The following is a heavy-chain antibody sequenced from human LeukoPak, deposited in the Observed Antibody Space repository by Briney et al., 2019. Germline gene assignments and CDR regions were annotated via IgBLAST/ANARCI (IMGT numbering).Heavy chain of an antibody. J-gene: IGHJ4*02. Sequence: GGSLRLSCAASGFTFSSYSMNWVRQAPGRGLEWVSYISSSSSTIYYADSVKGRFTISRDNAKNSLYLQMNSLRAEDTAVYYCARGPPFWRPDIVVVVAAHDYWGQGTLVTASS. CDR3: ARGPPFWRPDIVVVVAAHDY. CDR2: ISSSSSTI. D-gene: IGHD2-15*01. V-gene: IGHV3-48*04. CDR1: GFTFSSYS.